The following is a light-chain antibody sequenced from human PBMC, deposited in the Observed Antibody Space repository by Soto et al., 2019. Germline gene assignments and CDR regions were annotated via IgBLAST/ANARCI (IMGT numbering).Light chain of an antibody. J-gene: IGLJ2*01. Sequence: QSLLTQSPSASASLGASVKLTCTLSSGRSNYAIAWHQQQPERGPRFLMKLNSDGSHSKGDGIPDRFSGSSSGAERYLTISSLQSEDEADYYCQTWGTGIQGAFGGGTKLTVL. CDR3: QTWGTGIQGA. CDR1: SGRSNYA. CDR2: LNSDGSH. V-gene: IGLV4-69*02.